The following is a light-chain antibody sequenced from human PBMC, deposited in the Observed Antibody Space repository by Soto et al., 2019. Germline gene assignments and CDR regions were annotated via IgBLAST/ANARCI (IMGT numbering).Light chain of an antibody. Sequence: EIVMTQSPATLSVSPGERATLSCRASQSVSSNLAWYQQKPGQAPRLLIYGASTRATGIPARFSGSGSGTEFTLTISSLQSEDLAVYYFQQYNNCPPPTFGQGTKFGIK. V-gene: IGKV3-15*01. CDR2: GAS. J-gene: IGKJ1*01. CDR1: QSVSSN. CDR3: QQYNNCPPPT.